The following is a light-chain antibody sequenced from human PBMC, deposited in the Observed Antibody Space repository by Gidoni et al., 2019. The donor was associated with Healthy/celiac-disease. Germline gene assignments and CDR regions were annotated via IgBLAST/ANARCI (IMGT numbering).Light chain of an antibody. V-gene: IGKV1-33*01. J-gene: IGKJ2*01. CDR1: QDISNY. CDR2: DAS. CDR3: QQYDNPLYT. Sequence: DIEMTQPPSSLSASVGDRVNITCRAGQDISNYLNWYQQKPGKAPKLLLYDASNLETGVPSRFSGSGSGTDFTFTISSLQPEGIATYYCQQYDNPLYTFGQGTKLEIK.